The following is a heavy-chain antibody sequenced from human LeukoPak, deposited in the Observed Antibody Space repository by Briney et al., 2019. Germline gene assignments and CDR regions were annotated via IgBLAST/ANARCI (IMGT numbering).Heavy chain of an antibody. CDR2: IDPSDSYT. CDR1: GYCFTSYW. D-gene: IGHD5-18*01. Sequence: GESLMISCRGAGYCFTSYWISWVRQMPGEGLEWMGRIDPSDSYTNYSPSFQGHVSISAENSISTAFLQRSSLMASDTAMVYCARGWGQLLLPEGVYWGQGSLVTVSA. V-gene: IGHV5-10-1*01. J-gene: IGHJ4*02. CDR3: ARGWGQLLLPEGVY.